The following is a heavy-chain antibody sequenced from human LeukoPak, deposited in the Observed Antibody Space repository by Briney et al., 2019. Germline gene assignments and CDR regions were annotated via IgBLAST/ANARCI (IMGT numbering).Heavy chain of an antibody. CDR1: GYTLTELS. CDR2: FDPEDGET. D-gene: IGHD1-7*01. Sequence: GASVKVSCKVSGYTLTELSMHWVRQAPGKGLEWMGGFDPEDGETIYAQKFQGRGTMTEDTSTDTAYMELSSLRSEDTAVYYCATVRTTGPQYYFDYWGQGTLVTVSS. J-gene: IGHJ4*02. CDR3: ATVRTTGPQYYFDY. V-gene: IGHV1-24*01.